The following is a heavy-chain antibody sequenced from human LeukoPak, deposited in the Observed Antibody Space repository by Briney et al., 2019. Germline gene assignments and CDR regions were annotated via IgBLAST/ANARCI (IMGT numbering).Heavy chain of an antibody. D-gene: IGHD1-26*01. Sequence: PSETLSLTCTVSGGSISSGGYYRSWIRQPPGKGLEWIGYIYHSGSTYYNPSLKSRVTISVDRSKNQFSLKLSSVTAADTAVYYCARHTPSARYSGSHDAFDIWGQGTMVTVSS. CDR3: ARHTPSARYSGSHDAFDI. CDR1: GGSISSGGYY. J-gene: IGHJ3*02. CDR2: IYHSGST. V-gene: IGHV4-30-2*01.